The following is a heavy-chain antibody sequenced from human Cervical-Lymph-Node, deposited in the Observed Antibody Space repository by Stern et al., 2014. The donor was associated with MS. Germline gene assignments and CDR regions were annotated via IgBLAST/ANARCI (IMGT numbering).Heavy chain of an antibody. CDR1: GFTFSSHW. CDR3: ARDSVE. V-gene: IGHV3-74*01. D-gene: IGHD4-23*01. CDR2: ISSDGTTT. J-gene: IGHJ4*02. Sequence: VQLVQSGGGLVQPGGSLRLSCAASGFTFSSHWMHWVRQAPGKGLVWVSHISSDGTTTGSADSVKGRFTISRDNAKNTLYLQMNSLRAEDTAVYYCARDSVEWGQGTLVTVSS.